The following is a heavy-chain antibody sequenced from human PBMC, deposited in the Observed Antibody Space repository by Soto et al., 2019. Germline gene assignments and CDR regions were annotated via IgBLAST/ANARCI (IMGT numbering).Heavy chain of an antibody. CDR2: IIPILGIA. CDR3: ARDQVAAAGTPNDAFDI. D-gene: IGHD6-13*01. V-gene: IGHV1-69*04. Sequence: ASVKVSCKASGGTFSSYTISWVRQAPGQGLEWMGRIIPILGIANYAQKFQGRVTITADKSTSTAYMELSSLRSEDTAVYYCARDQVAAAGTPNDAFDIWGQGTMVTVSS. CDR1: GGTFSSYT. J-gene: IGHJ3*02.